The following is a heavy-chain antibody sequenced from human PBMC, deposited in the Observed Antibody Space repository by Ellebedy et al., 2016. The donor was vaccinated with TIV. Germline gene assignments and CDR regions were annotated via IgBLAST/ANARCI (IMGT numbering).Heavy chain of an antibody. V-gene: IGHV3-23*01. CDR3: AKGRGGGSDSSAPRYYFDY. Sequence: GESLKISCAASGFTFSSYAMSWVRQAPGKGLEWVSAIDGSGGSTVYADSVKGRFIISRDNSKKTLYLQMNSLRAEDTAVYYCAKGRGGGSDSSAPRYYFDYWGLGTLVTVSS. J-gene: IGHJ4*02. CDR2: IDGSGGST. D-gene: IGHD3-22*01. CDR1: GFTFSSYA.